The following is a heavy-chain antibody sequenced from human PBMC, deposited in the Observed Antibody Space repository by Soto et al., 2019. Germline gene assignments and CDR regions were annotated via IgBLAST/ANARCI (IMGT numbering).Heavy chain of an antibody. J-gene: IGHJ5*02. CDR3: ARASIVVVVAATPNWFDP. CDR2: INAGNGNT. D-gene: IGHD2-15*01. CDR1: GYTFTSYA. Sequence: QVQLVQSGAEVKKPGASVKVSCKASGYTFTSYAMHWVRQAPGQRLEWMGWINAGNGNTKYSQKFQGRVTITRDTSASTAYMELSSLRSEDTAVYYCARASIVVVVAATPNWFDPWGQGTLVTVSS. V-gene: IGHV1-3*01.